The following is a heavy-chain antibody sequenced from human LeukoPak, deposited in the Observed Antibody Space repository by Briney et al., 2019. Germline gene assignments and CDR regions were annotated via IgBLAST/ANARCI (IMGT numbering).Heavy chain of an antibody. CDR3: ARLDFPQYFDY. V-gene: IGHV4-39*01. J-gene: IGHJ4*02. D-gene: IGHD2/OR15-2a*01. CDR2: IYYSGST. Sequence: SETLSLTCTVSGGSISSGSYYWGWIRQPPGKGLEWIGNIYYSGSTYYNPSLKSRVTIFVDTSKNQFSLNLSSVTAADTAVYFCARLDFPQYFDYWDQGTLVTVSS. CDR1: GGSISSGSYY.